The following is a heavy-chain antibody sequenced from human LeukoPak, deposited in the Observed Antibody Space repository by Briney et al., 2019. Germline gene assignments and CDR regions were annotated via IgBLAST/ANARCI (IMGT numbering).Heavy chain of an antibody. D-gene: IGHD6-19*01. CDR2: IYYSVTT. CDR1: GCSIPISTYY. CDR3: ARGTLYSGWSYYFDS. Sequence: PSETLSLTCTVSGCSIPISTYYWGWVRQPPGKGLEGIVSIYYSVTTKYNPSLKRRVTISVDNSNNKFSLRLSSVTAADTALYYCARGTLYSGWSYYFDSWGQGTLVTVSS. V-gene: IGHV4-39*07. J-gene: IGHJ4*02.